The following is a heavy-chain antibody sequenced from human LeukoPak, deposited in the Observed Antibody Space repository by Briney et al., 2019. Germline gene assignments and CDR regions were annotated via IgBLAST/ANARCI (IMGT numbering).Heavy chain of an antibody. J-gene: IGHJ4*02. CDR2: IKEDGSEK. V-gene: IGHV3-7*03. Sequence: GGSQRLSCVASGFTFSNYWMTWVRQAPGKGLECVANIKEDGSEKYYVDSVKGRFTISRDNSKNTLYLQMNSLRDEDTAVYYCAKHRFESGGYHSTDWGQGTLVTVSS. CDR3: AKHRFESGGYHSTD. CDR1: GFTFSNYW. D-gene: IGHD3-22*01.